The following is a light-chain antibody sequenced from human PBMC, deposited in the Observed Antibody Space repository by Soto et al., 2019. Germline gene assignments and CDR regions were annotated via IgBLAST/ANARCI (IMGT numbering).Light chain of an antibody. V-gene: IGKV1-9*01. J-gene: IGKJ4*01. CDR1: QVISTY. CDR3: PYRNSFPLT. Sequence: MQLTQSPSSLSASGGDRVTITCRASQVISTYLAWYQQKRCTAPMLLIYLFSTLQRGVPSRFSGSGSGTDFSLTISSLPPEDVATYYCPYRNSFPLTFGGGTKVEIK. CDR2: LFS.